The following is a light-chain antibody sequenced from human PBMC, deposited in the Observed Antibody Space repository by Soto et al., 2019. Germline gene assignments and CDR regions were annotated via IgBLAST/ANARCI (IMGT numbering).Light chain of an antibody. CDR3: SSYTSSNYYV. V-gene: IGLV2-14*03. J-gene: IGLJ1*01. CDR1: SSDVGGYKY. Sequence: QSVLTQPASVSGSPGQSIAISCTGSSSDVGGYKYVSWYQQQPGKATKLMIYDVSNRPSGVSDRFSGSKSGNTASLTISGLQSEDEADYYCSSYTSSNYYVFGSGTKVTVL. CDR2: DVS.